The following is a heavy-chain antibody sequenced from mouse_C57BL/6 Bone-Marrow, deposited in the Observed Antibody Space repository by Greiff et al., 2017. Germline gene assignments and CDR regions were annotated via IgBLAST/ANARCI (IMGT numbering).Heavy chain of an antibody. Sequence: QVQLQQPGAELVKPGASVKMSCKASGYTFTSYWITWVKQRPGQGLEWIGDIYPGSGSTNYNEKFKSKATLTVDTSSSTADMQLSSLTSEDSAVYYCEATVVATRYFDYWGQGTTLTVSS. CDR3: EATVVATRYFDY. CDR1: GYTFTSYW. J-gene: IGHJ2*01. V-gene: IGHV1-55*01. D-gene: IGHD1-1*01. CDR2: IYPGSGST.